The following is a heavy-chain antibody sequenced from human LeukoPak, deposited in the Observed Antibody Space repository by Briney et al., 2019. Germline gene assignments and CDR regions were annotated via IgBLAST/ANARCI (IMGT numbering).Heavy chain of an antibody. D-gene: IGHD6-6*01. CDR1: GFTFSSYA. J-gene: IGHJ5*02. CDR3: AREYSSSENWFDP. Sequence: GGSLRLSCAASGFTFSSYAMSWVRQAPGKGLEWVSYISSSGSTIYYADSVKGRFTISRDNAKNSLYLQMNSLRAEDTAVYYCAREYSSSENWFDPWGQGTLVTVSS. V-gene: IGHV3-48*04. CDR2: ISSSGSTI.